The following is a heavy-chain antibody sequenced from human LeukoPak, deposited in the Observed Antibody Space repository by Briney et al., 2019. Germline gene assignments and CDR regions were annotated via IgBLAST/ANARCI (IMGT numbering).Heavy chain of an antibody. CDR1: GFTFSNAW. V-gene: IGHV3-15*01. J-gene: IGHJ4*02. D-gene: IGHD3-10*01. CDR3: TRGSLLWFGESLDY. Sequence: PGGSLRLSCAASGFTFSNAWMSWVRQAPGKGPEWVGRIRSKADGGTTDYAAPVKGRFTISRDDSKSIAYLQMNSLKTEDTAVYYCTRGSLLWFGESLDYWGQGTLVTVSS. CDR2: IRSKADGGTT.